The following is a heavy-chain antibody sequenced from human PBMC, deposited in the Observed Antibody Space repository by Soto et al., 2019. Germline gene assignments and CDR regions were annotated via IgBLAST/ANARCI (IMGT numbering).Heavy chain of an antibody. V-gene: IGHV1-18*01. CDR2: ISAYNGNT. Sequence: ASVKVSCKASGYTFTSYAMHWVRQAPGQRLEWMGWISAYNGNTNYAQNLQGRVTMTTDTSASTAYMELRSLRSDDTAVYYCARQSKQLSHFDYWGQGTLVTVSS. D-gene: IGHD6-13*01. CDR1: GYTFTSYA. CDR3: ARQSKQLSHFDY. J-gene: IGHJ4*02.